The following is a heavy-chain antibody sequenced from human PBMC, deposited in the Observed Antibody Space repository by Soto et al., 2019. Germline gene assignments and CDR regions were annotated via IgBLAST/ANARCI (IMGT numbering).Heavy chain of an antibody. CDR1: GYIFTAYS. V-gene: IGHV1-46*01. D-gene: IGHD2-15*01. CDR3: AREENCRGGTCYSEYFHH. Sequence: VKVSFKTSGYIFTAYSMHWVRQAPGQGLEWMGVVNPSGGSAHYAQSFEGRVTLTRDTSTSTFYMELSSLRSEDTAVYYCAREENCRGGTCYSEYFHHWGQGTLVTVSS. CDR2: VNPSGGSA. J-gene: IGHJ1*01.